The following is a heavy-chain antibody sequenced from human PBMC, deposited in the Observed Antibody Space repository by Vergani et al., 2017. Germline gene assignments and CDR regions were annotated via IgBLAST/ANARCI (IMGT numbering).Heavy chain of an antibody. CDR1: GFTFSDYY. V-gene: IGHV3-11*01. CDR2: IDSSGNTI. J-gene: IGHJ6*03. D-gene: IGHD6-13*01. Sequence: QVQLVESGGGLVKPGGSLRLSCAASGFTFSDYYMTWIRQAPGKGLEWVSYIDSSGNTIYYADSVKGRFTISRDNAKNSLYLQMNSLRAEDTAVYYCARDLLAAAGKSRYYDFYYYMDVWGKGTTVTVSS. CDR3: ARDLLAAAGKSRYYDFYYYMDV.